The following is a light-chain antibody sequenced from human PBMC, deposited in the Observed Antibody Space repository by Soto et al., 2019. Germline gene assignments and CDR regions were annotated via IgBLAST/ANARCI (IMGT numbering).Light chain of an antibody. Sequence: EIVMTQSPATLSVSPGERATLSYRASQSVSSNLAWYQQKPGQAPRLLIYGASTRATGIPARFSGSGSGTEFTLTISSLQSEDFAVYYCQQYNNWPGALTFGGGTKVEIK. V-gene: IGKV3-15*01. CDR1: QSVSSN. J-gene: IGKJ4*01. CDR2: GAS. CDR3: QQYNNWPGALT.